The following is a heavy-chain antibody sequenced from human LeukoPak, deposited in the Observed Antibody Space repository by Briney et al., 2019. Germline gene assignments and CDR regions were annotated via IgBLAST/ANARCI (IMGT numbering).Heavy chain of an antibody. Sequence: GGSLRLSCAASGFTFSSYWMHWVRQAPGKGLVWVSRINSDGSSTSFADSVKGRFTISRDNAKNTLYLQMNSLRGEDTAVYYCARDPAYYGSGSYGVQHWGQGTLVTVSS. V-gene: IGHV3-74*01. CDR3: ARDPAYYGSGSYGVQH. J-gene: IGHJ1*01. CDR1: GFTFSSYW. D-gene: IGHD3-10*01. CDR2: INSDGSST.